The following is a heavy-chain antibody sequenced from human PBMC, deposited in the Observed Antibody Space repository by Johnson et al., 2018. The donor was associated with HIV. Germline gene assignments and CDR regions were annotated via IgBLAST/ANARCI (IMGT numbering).Heavy chain of an antibody. V-gene: IGHV3-66*01. Sequence: VQLVESGGGLVQPGGSLRLSCAASGLTVSSNYMTWVRQGPGKGLEWVSVINSGGGTYYADSVTGRFTISRDNSKNTLYLQMNSLRAEYTAVYFCARGCRDGYTCDVFDVWGQGTRVTVSS. J-gene: IGHJ3*01. CDR3: ARGCRDGYTCDVFDV. CDR2: INSGGGT. D-gene: IGHD5-24*01. CDR1: GLTVSSNY.